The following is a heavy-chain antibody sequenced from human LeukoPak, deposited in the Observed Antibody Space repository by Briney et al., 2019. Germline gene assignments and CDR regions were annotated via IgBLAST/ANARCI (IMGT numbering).Heavy chain of an antibody. CDR1: GGSISSYY. CDR2: IYNSGDT. V-gene: IGHV4-4*07. D-gene: IGHD3-10*01. J-gene: IGHJ6*02. Sequence: KPSETLSLTCTVSGGSISSYYWSWIRQSAGKGLEWIGRIYNSGDTSYNPPLKSRASMSLDTPKNQFSLKLSSVTAADTAVYYCARDGSGSYGMDVWGQGTTVTVSS. CDR3: ARDGSGSYGMDV.